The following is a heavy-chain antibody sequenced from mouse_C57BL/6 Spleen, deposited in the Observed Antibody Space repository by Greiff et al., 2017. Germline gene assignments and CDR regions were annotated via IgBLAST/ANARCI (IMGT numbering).Heavy chain of an antibody. Sequence: VQLQQSGTVLARPGASVKMSCRTSGYTFTSYWMHWVKQRPGQGLEWIGAIYPGNSDTSYNQKFKGKAKLTAVTSASTAYMELSSLTNEDSAVYYCTGNWDEGWFAYWGQGTLVTVSA. D-gene: IGHD4-1*01. J-gene: IGHJ3*01. CDR1: GYTFTSYW. V-gene: IGHV1-5*01. CDR3: TGNWDEGWFAY. CDR2: IYPGNSDT.